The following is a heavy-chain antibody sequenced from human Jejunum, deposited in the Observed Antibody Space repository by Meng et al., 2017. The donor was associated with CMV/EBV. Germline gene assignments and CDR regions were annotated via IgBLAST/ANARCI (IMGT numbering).Heavy chain of an antibody. D-gene: IGHD6-6*01. CDR2: IYGGGGST. CDR3: AKSHSSSSGSFNY. J-gene: IGHJ4*02. Sequence: SGFTVSDYAVAWVRQAPGKGLEWVSGIYGGGGSTHYADSVRGRFVISRDNSKSTLYLQVNSLRADDTAVYYCAKSHSSSSGSFNYWGQGILVTVSS. CDR1: GFTVSDYA. V-gene: IGHV3-23*03.